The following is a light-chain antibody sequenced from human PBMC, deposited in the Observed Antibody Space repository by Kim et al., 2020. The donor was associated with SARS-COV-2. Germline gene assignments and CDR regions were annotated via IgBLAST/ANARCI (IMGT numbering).Light chain of an antibody. CDR2: DVS. V-gene: IGLV2-11*01. J-gene: IGLJ2*01. CDR3: CSYAGSYTLV. Sequence: GQSVTISCTGTSIDVGGYNYVSWYQQHPGKAPKLMIYDVSKRPSGVPDRFSGSKSGNTASLTISGLQAEDEADYYCCSYAGSYTLVFGGGTKLTVL. CDR1: SIDVGGYNY.